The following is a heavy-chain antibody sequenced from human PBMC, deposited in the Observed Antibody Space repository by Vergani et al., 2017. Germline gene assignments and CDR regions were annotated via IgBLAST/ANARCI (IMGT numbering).Heavy chain of an antibody. CDR1: GGSFSGYY. CDR2: INHSGST. V-gene: IGHV4-34*01. J-gene: IGHJ1*01. CDR3: ARPNRRYCSGGSCYASRYFQH. Sequence: QVQLQQWGAGLLKPSETLSLTCAVYGGSFSGYYWSWIRQPPGKGLEWIGEINHSGSTNYHPSLKSRVTISVDTSKNQFSLKRSSVTAADTAVYYCARPNRRYCSGGSCYASRYFQHWGQGTLVTVSS. D-gene: IGHD2-15*01.